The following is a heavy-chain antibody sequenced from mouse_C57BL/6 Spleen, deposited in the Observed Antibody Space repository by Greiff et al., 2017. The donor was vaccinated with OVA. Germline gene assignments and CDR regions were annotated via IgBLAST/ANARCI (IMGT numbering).Heavy chain of an antibody. CDR2: IDPSDSYT. J-gene: IGHJ4*01. V-gene: IGHV1-69*01. CDR3: ARSSFRYAMDY. Sequence: VQLQQPGAELVMPGASVKLSCKASGYTFTSYWMHWVKQRPGQGLEWIGEIDPSDSYTNYNQKFKGKSTLTVDKSSSTAHMQLSSLTSEDSAVYYCARSSFRYAMDYWGQGTSVTVSS. CDR1: GYTFTSYW.